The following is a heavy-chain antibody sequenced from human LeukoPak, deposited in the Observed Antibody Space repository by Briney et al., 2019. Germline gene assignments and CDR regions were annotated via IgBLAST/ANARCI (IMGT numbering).Heavy chain of an antibody. J-gene: IGHJ5*02. CDR3: AKLAVVPYNWFDP. V-gene: IGHV3-30*18. CDR2: ISYDGSNK. CDR1: GFTFSSYG. D-gene: IGHD2-21*01. Sequence: GGSLRLSCAASGFTFSSYGMHWVRQAPGKGLEWVAVISYDGSNKYYADSVKGRFTISRDNSKNTLYLQMNSLRAEDTAVYYCAKLAVVPYNWFDPWGQGTLVTVSP.